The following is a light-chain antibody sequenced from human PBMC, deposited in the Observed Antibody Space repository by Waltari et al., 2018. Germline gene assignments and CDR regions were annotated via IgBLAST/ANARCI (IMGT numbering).Light chain of an antibody. J-gene: IGKJ5*01. CDR3: QQRYNWPLT. CDR2: DAS. Sequence: EIVLTQSTATLSLSPGESATLSCRASQSINSYLAWYQQKPGQAPRLLIYDASNRATGVPARFSGSGSGSDFTLTISSLDPEDFAVYYCQQRYNWPLTFGQGTRLEIK. V-gene: IGKV3-11*01. CDR1: QSINSY.